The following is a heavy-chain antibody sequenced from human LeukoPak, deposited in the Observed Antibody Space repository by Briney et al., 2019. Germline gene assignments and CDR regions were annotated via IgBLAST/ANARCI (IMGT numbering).Heavy chain of an antibody. J-gene: IGHJ6*03. CDR1: GYSFTSYW. CDR3: ATRGYSLGLYMDV. CDR2: IYPGDSDT. V-gene: IGHV5-51*01. Sequence: GESLKISCKGSGYSFTSYWIGWVRQIPGKGLEWMGIIYPGDSDTRYSPSFQGQVTISADKSISTAYLQWSSLKASDTAMYYCATRGYSLGLYMDVWGKGTTVTVSS. D-gene: IGHD5-12*01.